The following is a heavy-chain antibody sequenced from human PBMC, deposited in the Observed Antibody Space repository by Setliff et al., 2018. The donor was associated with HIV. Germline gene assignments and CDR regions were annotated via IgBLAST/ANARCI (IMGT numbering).Heavy chain of an antibody. D-gene: IGHD3-9*01. CDR3: ARDQPQDYDSLTGYYTGRYFDY. J-gene: IGHJ4*02. Sequence: SETLSLTCTVSGGSINTGSYYWGWIRQPPGKGLESIGTIYYSGSTYYKSSLKSRLTISVDTSKNQFSLKLTSVTAADTAVYYCARDQPQDYDSLTGYYTGRYFDYWGRGTLVTVSS. CDR2: IYYSGST. V-gene: IGHV4-39*07. CDR1: GGSINTGSYY.